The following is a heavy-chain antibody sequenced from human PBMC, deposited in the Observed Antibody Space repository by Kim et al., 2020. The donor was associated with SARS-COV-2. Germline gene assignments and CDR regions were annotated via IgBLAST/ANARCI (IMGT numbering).Heavy chain of an antibody. CDR2: INHSGST. CDR1: GGSFSGYY. CDR3: ASQSDYYYYYGMDV. V-gene: IGHV4-34*01. Sequence: SETLSLTCAVYGGSFSGYYWSWIRQPPGKGLEWIGEINHSGSTNYNPSLKSRVTISVDTSKNQFSLKLSSVTAADTAVYYCASQSDYYYYYGMDVWGQGTTVTVSS. J-gene: IGHJ6*02.